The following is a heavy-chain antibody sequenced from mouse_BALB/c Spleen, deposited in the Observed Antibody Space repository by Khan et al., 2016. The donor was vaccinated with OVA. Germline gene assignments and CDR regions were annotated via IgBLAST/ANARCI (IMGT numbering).Heavy chain of an antibody. J-gene: IGHJ2*01. CDR3: ARSVTITTVVATDFDY. CDR2: ISYSGRT. Sequence: EVQLLESGPGLVKPSQSLSLTCTVSGFSITSDYASNWLRPFPGNKLEWMGYISYSGRTRYNPSLKSRFSITRDTPKNQFFLHLNSVNTEDTATYYCARSVTITTVVATDFDYWGQGTTLTVSS. V-gene: IGHV3-2*02. D-gene: IGHD1-1*01. CDR1: GFSITSDYA.